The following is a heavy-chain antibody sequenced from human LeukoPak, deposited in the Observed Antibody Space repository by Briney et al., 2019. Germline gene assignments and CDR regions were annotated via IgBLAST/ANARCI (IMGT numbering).Heavy chain of an antibody. Sequence: SETLSLTCSVSGGSINGCYWSWIRRPPGQTLEWIGYIYSSGSTNYNPSLQSRVTMSVDTSMNQFSLRLSSVTAADTAVYYCARFTYTTRPSDVWGKGTTVTVSS. CDR1: GGSINGCY. V-gene: IGHV4-4*09. CDR3: ARFTYTTRPSDV. D-gene: IGHD3-16*01. CDR2: IYSSGST. J-gene: IGHJ6*04.